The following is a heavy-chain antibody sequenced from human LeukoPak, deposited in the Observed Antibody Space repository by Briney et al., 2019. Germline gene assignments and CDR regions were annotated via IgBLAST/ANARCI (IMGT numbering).Heavy chain of an antibody. J-gene: IGHJ4*02. Sequence: ASVKVSCKASGYTFTGYYMHWVRQAPGQGLEWMGWINPNSGGTNYAQKLQGRVTMTTDTSTSTAYMELRSLRSDDTAVYYCARARGYCSGGSCYADYWGQGTLVTVSS. CDR1: GYTFTGYY. D-gene: IGHD2-15*01. CDR2: INPNSGGT. CDR3: ARARGYCSGGSCYADY. V-gene: IGHV1-2*02.